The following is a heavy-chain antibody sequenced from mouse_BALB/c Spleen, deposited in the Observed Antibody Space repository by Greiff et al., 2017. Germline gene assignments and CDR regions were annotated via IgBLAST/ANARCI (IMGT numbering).Heavy chain of an antibody. J-gene: IGHJ4*01. CDR1: GFNIKDTY. CDR3: AYYYGSSYDAMDY. V-gene: IGHV14-3*02. D-gene: IGHD1-1*01. Sequence: VHVKQSGAELVKPGASVKLSCTASGFNIKDTYMHWVKQRPEQGLEWIGRIDPANGNTKYDPKFQGKATITADTSSNTAYLQLSSLTSEDTAVYYCAYYYGSSYDAMDYWGQGTSVTVSS. CDR2: IDPANGNT.